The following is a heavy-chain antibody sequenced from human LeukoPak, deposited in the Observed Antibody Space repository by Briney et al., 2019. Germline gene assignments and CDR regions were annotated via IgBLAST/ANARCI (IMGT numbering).Heavy chain of an antibody. CDR2: ISWNSDIV. J-gene: IGHJ4*02. Sequence: GRSLRLSCAASGFTFDDYAMHWVRQAPGKGLEWVSGISWNSDIVGYADSVKGRFTMSRDNAKNTVYLQMNSLRAEDTAIYYCARSENSLDYWGRGTLVTVSS. V-gene: IGHV3-9*01. D-gene: IGHD4-23*01. CDR1: GFTFDDYA. CDR3: ARSENSLDY.